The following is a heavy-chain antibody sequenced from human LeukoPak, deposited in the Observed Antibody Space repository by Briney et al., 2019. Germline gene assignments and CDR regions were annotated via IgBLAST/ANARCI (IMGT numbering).Heavy chain of an antibody. D-gene: IGHD3-10*01. V-gene: IGHV3-21*01. CDR3: ARDRTVRGVLDY. Sequence: TGGSLRLSCAASGFTFSSYAMSWVRQAPGKGLEWVSSISSSSSYIYYADSVKGRFTISRDNAKNSLYLQMNSLRAEDTAVYYCARDRTVRGVLDYWGQGTLVTVSS. J-gene: IGHJ4*02. CDR2: ISSSSSYI. CDR1: GFTFSSYA.